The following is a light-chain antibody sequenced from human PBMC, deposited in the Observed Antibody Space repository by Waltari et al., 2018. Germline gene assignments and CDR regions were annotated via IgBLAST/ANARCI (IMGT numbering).Light chain of an antibody. V-gene: IGLV1-40*01. J-gene: IGLJ3*02. CDR3: QSYDSSLSALV. CDR2: GVS. CDR1: SSNIEAGYD. Sequence: QSVLTQPPSVSGAPGQRVIISCTGSSSNIEAGYDVHWYQQLPGTAPKRLIYGVSNRPSGVPDRFSGSKSGTSASLAITGLQAEDEADYYCQSYDSSLSALVFGGGTKLTVL.